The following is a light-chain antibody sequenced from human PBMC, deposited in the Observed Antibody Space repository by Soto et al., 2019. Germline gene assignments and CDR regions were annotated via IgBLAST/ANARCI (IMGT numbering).Light chain of an antibody. V-gene: IGKV3-20*01. CDR2: GAS. J-gene: IGKJ2*01. Sequence: DIVLTQSPGTLSVSPGERATLFCRAGQSVSKWYVAWYQVKPGQAPRLVIYGASSRASGIPDRFNGGGSGTEFTLTINTLEPEDFAVYYCQQYVMPPFTFGQGTKVDIK. CDR1: QSVSKWY. CDR3: QQYVMPPFT.